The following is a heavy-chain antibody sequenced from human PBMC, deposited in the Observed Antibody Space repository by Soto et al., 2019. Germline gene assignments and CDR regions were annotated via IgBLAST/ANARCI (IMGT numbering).Heavy chain of an antibody. V-gene: IGHV1-46*01. CDR3: AGGTLWFGEFSQFDP. J-gene: IGHJ5*02. D-gene: IGHD3-10*01. Sequence: QVHLVQSGAEVMKPGASVKVSCRAAGRAFSTTYIHWVRQAPGQGLECLGIINPSVGSRSYSQTFQGRVTMTGDTSTVYMELSSLTFEDTAVYYCAGGTLWFGEFSQFDPWGQGTLVTVSS. CDR1: GRAFSTTY. CDR2: INPSVGSR.